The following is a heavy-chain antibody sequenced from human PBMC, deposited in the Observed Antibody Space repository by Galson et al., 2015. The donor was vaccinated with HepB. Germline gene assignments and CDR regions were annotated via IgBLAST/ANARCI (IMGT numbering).Heavy chain of an antibody. Sequence: SVKASCKASGYTFTSCTIHWVRQAPGQRLEWMGWINTGNGNTKYSQKFQGRVTITRDTSASTAYMELSSLRSEDTTVYYCARPQYSSGGGAFDIWGQGTMVTVSS. D-gene: IGHD6-19*01. CDR2: INTGNGNT. CDR1: GYTFTSCT. J-gene: IGHJ3*02. V-gene: IGHV1-3*04. CDR3: ARPQYSSGGGAFDI.